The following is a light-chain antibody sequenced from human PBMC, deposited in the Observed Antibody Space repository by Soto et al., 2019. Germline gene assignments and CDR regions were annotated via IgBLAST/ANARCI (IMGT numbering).Light chain of an antibody. CDR3: SSYGSNNNVV. Sequence: QSVLTQPPSASGSPGQSVTISCTGTSSDVGGYNYVSWYQQHPGKGPKLMIYEVSMRPSGVPDRFSGSKSGNTASLTVSGLQAEDEGDYYCSSYGSNNNVVFGGGTKVTVL. CDR2: EVS. J-gene: IGLJ2*01. V-gene: IGLV2-8*01. CDR1: SSDVGGYNY.